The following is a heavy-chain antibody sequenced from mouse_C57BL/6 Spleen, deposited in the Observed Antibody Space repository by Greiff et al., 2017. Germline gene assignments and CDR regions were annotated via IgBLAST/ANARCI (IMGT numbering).Heavy chain of an antibody. CDR1: GYAFTNYL. Sequence: QVQLQQSGAELVRPGTSVKVSCKASGYAFTNYLIEWVKQRPGQGLEWIGVINPGSGGTNYNEKFKGKATLTADKSSSNAYIQLSSLTSEDSAVYFCARYGNSFDYWGQGTTLTVSS. CDR3: ARYGNSFDY. CDR2: INPGSGGT. V-gene: IGHV1-54*01. D-gene: IGHD2-1*01. J-gene: IGHJ2*01.